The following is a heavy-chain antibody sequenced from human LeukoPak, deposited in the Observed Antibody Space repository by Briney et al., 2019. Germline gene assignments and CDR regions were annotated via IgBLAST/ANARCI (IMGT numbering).Heavy chain of an antibody. D-gene: IGHD1-20*01. Sequence: PSETLPLTCTVSGGSISSYYWSWIRQPPGKGLEWIGYIYYSGSTNYNPSFKSRVTISVDTSKNQFSLKLSSVTAADTAVYYCARYISGTSQVFDYWGQGTLVTVSS. CDR2: IYYSGST. CDR3: ARYISGTSQVFDY. CDR1: GGSISSYY. V-gene: IGHV4-59*01. J-gene: IGHJ4*02.